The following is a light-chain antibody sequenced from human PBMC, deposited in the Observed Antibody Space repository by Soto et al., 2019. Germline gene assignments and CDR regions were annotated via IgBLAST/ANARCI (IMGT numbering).Light chain of an antibody. V-gene: IGKV3-15*01. J-gene: IGKJ4*01. CDR1: QSVSSSY. CDR3: QPYNNWPLT. CDR2: DTS. Sequence: DIVLPQSTGTLSLSPGERATLSCRASQSVSSSYLAWYQHKPGQTPRLLIYDTSTRATGVPTRFSGSRSGAEFTLTINSLQSEDFAVYYCQPYNNWPLTFGGGTKAAIK.